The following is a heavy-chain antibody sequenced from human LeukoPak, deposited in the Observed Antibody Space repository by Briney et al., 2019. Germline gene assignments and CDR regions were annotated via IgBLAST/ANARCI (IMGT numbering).Heavy chain of an antibody. CDR1: GGTLTSYT. J-gene: IGHJ4*02. V-gene: IGHV1-69*13. CDR2: IIPIFGTA. D-gene: IGHD2-21*02. CDR3: ARANMTATRHFDY. Sequence: GASVKVSCKASGGTLTSYTISWVRQAPGQGLEWMGGIIPIFGTANYAQEFQGRVTITADESTTTAYMDLSSLRSEDTAVYYCARANMTATRHFDYWGQGSLVTVSS.